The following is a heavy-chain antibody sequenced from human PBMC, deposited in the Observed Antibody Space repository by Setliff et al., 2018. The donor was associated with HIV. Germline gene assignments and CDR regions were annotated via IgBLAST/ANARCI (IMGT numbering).Heavy chain of an antibody. CDR2: ITNTGSST. V-gene: IGHV3-11*06. Sequence: GGSLRLSCAASGFTFSDYYLNWFRLAPGKGLEWISHITNTGSSTNYADSVKGRFTISRDNAKNSLYLQMNSLRAEDTAVYYCARDPPIAARPGDAFDIWGQGTMVTVSS. CDR1: GFTFSDYY. D-gene: IGHD6-6*01. CDR3: ARDPPIAARPGDAFDI. J-gene: IGHJ3*02.